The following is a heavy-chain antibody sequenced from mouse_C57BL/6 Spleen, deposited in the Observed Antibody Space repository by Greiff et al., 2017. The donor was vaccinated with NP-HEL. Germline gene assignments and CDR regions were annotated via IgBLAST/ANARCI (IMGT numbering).Heavy chain of an antibody. CDR2: INPNNGGT. CDR1: GYTFTDYY. CDR3: ASYYYGSSWGFAY. V-gene: IGHV1-26*01. Sequence: VQLQQSGPELVKPGASVKISCKASGYTFTDYYMNWVKQSHGKSLEWIGDINPNNGGTSYNQKFKGKATLTVDKSSSTAYMELRSLTSEDAAVYYCASYYYGSSWGFAYWGQGTLVTVSA. J-gene: IGHJ3*01. D-gene: IGHD1-1*01.